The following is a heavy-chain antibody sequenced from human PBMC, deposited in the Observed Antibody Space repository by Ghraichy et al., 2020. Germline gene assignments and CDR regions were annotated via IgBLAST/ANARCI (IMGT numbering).Heavy chain of an antibody. Sequence: SETLSLTCTVSGGSISSGGYYWSWIRQHPGKGLEWIGYIYYSGSTYYNPSLKSRVTISVDTSKYQFSLKLSSVTAADTAVYYCARAPEDRLWFGVSYYYYYMDVWGKGTTVTVSS. V-gene: IGHV4-31*03. J-gene: IGHJ6*03. D-gene: IGHD3-10*01. CDR2: IYYSGST. CDR3: ARAPEDRLWFGVSYYYYYMDV. CDR1: GGSISSGGYY.